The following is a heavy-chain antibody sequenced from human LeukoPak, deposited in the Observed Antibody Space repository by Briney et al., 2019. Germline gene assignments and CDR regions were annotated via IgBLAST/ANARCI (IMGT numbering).Heavy chain of an antibody. Sequence: PGTSLRLSCAGSRFTFNNYAMHWVRQAPGKGLEWVALISDDGRNPYYVDPVKGRFTISRHNSKKTMYLEMNSLRTDDTAVYYCAKDAAWNYYDSTGFLHYYYGIDVWGQGTTVTVSS. CDR2: ISDDGRNP. V-gene: IGHV3-30*18. J-gene: IGHJ6*02. CDR3: AKDAAWNYYDSTGFLHYYYGIDV. CDR1: RFTFNNYA. D-gene: IGHD3-22*01.